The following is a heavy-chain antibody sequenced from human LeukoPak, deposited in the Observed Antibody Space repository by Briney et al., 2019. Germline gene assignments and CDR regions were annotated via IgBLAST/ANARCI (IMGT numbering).Heavy chain of an antibody. J-gene: IGHJ6*02. CDR3: ARVGGTNYYYYGMDV. D-gene: IGHD1-1*01. CDR2: INHSGST. Sequence: KPSETLSLTCAVYGGSFSGYYWSWIRQPPGKGLEWIGEINHSGSTNYNPPLKSRVTISVDTSKNQFSLKLSSVTAADTAVYYCARVGGTNYYYYGMDVWGQGTTVTVSS. CDR1: GGSFSGYY. V-gene: IGHV4-34*01.